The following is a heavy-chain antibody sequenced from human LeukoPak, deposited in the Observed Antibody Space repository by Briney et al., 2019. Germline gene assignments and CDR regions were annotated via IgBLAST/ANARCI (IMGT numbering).Heavy chain of an antibody. Sequence: GEALKISRKGSGYNFAIYWIGWVRQIPGEGVELRGIIYPIDSDTGYSPSFRCRVTISADKSISTAYLQWSSMKATDTAMYYCARLSAMPTLYYFDNWGQGTVVTVSS. CDR1: GYNFAIYW. V-gene: IGHV5-51*01. CDR2: IYPIDSDT. J-gene: IGHJ4*02. D-gene: IGHD2/OR15-2a*01. CDR3: ARLSAMPTLYYFDN.